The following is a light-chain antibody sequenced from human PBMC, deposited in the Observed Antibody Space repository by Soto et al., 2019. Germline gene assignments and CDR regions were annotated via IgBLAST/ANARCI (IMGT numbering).Light chain of an antibody. V-gene: IGKV3-20*01. J-gene: IGKJ5*01. Sequence: EIVMTQSPGTLSVSPGEIAALSCRASQSVSGKLAWYQQKPGQAPRLIIYGTYNRATGIPDRVSGSGSGADFTLTISGLEPEDFAVYYCQHYGGSPPITCGQGTRLEIK. CDR1: QSVSGK. CDR2: GTY. CDR3: QHYGGSPPIT.